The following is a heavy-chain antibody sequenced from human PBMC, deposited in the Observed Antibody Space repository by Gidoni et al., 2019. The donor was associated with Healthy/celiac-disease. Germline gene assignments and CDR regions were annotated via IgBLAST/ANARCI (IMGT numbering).Heavy chain of an antibody. CDR3: ARVRVADYGSGSYWRGPKIFDY. CDR2: INHSGST. V-gene: IGHV4-34*01. CDR1: SGYY. J-gene: IGHJ4*02. Sequence: SGYYWSWIRQPPGKGLEWIGEINHSGSTNYNPSLKSRVTISVDTSKNQFSLKLSSVTAADTAVYYCARVRVADYGSGSYWRGPKIFDYWGQGTLVTVSS. D-gene: IGHD3-10*01.